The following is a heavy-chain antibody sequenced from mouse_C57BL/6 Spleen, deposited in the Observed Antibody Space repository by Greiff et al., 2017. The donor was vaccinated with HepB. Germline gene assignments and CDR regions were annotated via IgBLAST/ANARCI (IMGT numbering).Heavy chain of an antibody. J-gene: IGHJ4*01. CDR3: ARDRGRREAGYAMDY. CDR2: INYDGSST. D-gene: IGHD3-1*01. V-gene: IGHV5-16*01. CDR1: GFTFSDYY. Sequence: EVMLVESEGGLVQPGSSMKLSCTASGFTFSDYYMAWVRQVPEKGLEWVANINYDGSSTYYLDSLKSRFIISRDNAKNILYLQMSSLKSEDTATYYCARDRGRREAGYAMDYWGQGTSVTVSS.